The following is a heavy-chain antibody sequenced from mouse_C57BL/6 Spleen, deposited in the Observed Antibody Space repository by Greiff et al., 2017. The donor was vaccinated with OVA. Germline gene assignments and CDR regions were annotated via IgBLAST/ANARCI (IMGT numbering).Heavy chain of an antibody. CDR3: TREGPYYYAMDY. J-gene: IGHJ4*01. D-gene: IGHD3-3*01. CDR1: GYTFTDYE. Sequence: QVQLQQSGAELVRPGASVTLSCKASGYTFTDYEMHWVKQTPVHGLEWIGAIDPETGGTDYNQKFKGKAILTADKSSSTAYMELRSLTSEDSAVYYCTREGPYYYAMDYWGQGTSVTVSS. V-gene: IGHV1-15*01. CDR2: IDPETGGT.